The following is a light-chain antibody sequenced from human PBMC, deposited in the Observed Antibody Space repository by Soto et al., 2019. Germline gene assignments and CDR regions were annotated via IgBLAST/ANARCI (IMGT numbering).Light chain of an antibody. CDR3: QQRSNWPPVT. J-gene: IGKJ4*01. Sequence: EIVLTQSPATLSLSPGERATLSCRASQSVSSYLAWYQQKPGQAPRLLIYDASNRATGIPARFSGSGSGTDFTLTISGLEPENCAFYYCQQRSNWPPVTFGGGTKVEIK. V-gene: IGKV3-11*01. CDR1: QSVSSY. CDR2: DAS.